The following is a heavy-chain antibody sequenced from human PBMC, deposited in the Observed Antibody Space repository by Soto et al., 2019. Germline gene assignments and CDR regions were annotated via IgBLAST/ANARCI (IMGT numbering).Heavy chain of an antibody. D-gene: IGHD6-13*01. V-gene: IGHV4-31*03. Sequence: PSETLSLTCTVSGGSISSGGYYWSWIRQRPGKGLEWIGYIYFSGSAYYTPSLKSRVTISVDTSKNQFFLKLSSVTAADTAVYSRARARTAAEAFDIWGQAKMVTVS. J-gene: IGHJ3*02. CDR2: IYFSGSA. CDR1: GGSISSGGYY. CDR3: ARARTAAEAFDI.